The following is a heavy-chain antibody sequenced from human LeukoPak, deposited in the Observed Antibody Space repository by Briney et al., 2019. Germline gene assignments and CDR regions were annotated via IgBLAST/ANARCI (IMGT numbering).Heavy chain of an antibody. CDR2: ISGSGGST. J-gene: IGHJ3*02. V-gene: IGHV3-23*01. D-gene: IGHD3-3*01. CDR1: GFTFDDYG. Sequence: PGGSLRLSCAASGFTFDDYGMSWVRQAPGKGLEWVSAISGSGGSTYYADSVKGRFTISRDNSKNTLYLQMNSLRAEDTAVYYCAKEVAIFGVGTDAFDIWGQGTMVTVSS. CDR3: AKEVAIFGVGTDAFDI.